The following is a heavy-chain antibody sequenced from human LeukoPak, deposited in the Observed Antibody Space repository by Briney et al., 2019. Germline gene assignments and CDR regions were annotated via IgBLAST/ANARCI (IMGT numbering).Heavy chain of an antibody. V-gene: IGHV3-7*01. J-gene: IGHJ6*03. Sequence: GGSLRLSCASSGFTFSSEWMSWVRQAPGKGLEWVANIKQDGSEKYYVGSVKGRFTISRDNAKNSLYLQMNSLRAEATAVYYSPRLPGRCSSTSCYPYYYYMDVWGKGPTVTVSS. D-gene: IGHD2-2*01. CDR3: PRLPGRCSSTSCYPYYYYMDV. CDR2: IKQDGSEK. CDR1: GFTFSSEW.